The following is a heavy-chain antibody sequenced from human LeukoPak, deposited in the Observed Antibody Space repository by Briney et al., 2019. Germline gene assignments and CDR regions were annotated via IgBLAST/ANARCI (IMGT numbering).Heavy chain of an antibody. J-gene: IGHJ6*04. D-gene: IGHD3-10*02. CDR1: GFTFNDYA. CDR3: AELGITMIGGV. CDR2: ISWDGGST. Sequence: PGGSLRLSCAASGFTFNDYAMHWVRQAPGKGLEWVSIISWDGGSTYYADSVKGRFTISRDNSKNSLYLQMNSLRAEDTAVYYCAELGITMIGGVWGKGTTVTISS. V-gene: IGHV3-43D*03.